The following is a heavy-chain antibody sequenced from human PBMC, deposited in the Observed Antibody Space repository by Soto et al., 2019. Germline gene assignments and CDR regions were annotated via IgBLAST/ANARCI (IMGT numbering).Heavy chain of an antibody. V-gene: IGHV1-18*01. CDR2: ISAYNGNT. Sequence: ASVKVSCKASGYTFTSYGISWVRQAPGQGLEWMGWISAYNGNTNYAQKLQGRATMTTDTSTSTAYMELRSLRSDDTAVYYCAVCSGGSCYFNWFDPWGQGTLVTVSS. D-gene: IGHD2-15*01. CDR3: AVCSGGSCYFNWFDP. J-gene: IGHJ5*02. CDR1: GYTFTSYG.